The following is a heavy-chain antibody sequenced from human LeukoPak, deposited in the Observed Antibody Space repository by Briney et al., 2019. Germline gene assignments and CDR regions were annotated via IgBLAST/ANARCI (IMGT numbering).Heavy chain of an antibody. CDR3: ARGGGYQLLYY. J-gene: IGHJ4*02. V-gene: IGHV4-59*01. D-gene: IGHD2-2*01. CDR2: IYYNGST. CDR1: GGSISTYY. Sequence: SETLSLTCTVSGGSISTYYWSWIRQPPGKGLEWIGYIYYNGSTNYNPSLKSRVTISVDTSKNQFSLKLSSVPPGHPAVYFCARGGGYQLLYYWGQGPLVSVPS.